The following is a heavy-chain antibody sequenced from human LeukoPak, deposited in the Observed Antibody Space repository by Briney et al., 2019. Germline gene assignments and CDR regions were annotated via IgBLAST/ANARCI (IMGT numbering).Heavy chain of an antibody. CDR3: ARDNPHGGYDLDY. CDR2: FYSSGIT. CDR1: GGSISSSSYY. D-gene: IGHD5-12*01. Sequence: PSETLSLTCTVSGGSISSSSYYWSWVRQPPGKGLEWIGFFYSSGITSYNPSLKSRVTISVDTSKNQFSLRLNSVTAADTAVYYCARDNPHGGYDLDYWGQGTLVTVSS. V-gene: IGHV4-61*01. J-gene: IGHJ4*02.